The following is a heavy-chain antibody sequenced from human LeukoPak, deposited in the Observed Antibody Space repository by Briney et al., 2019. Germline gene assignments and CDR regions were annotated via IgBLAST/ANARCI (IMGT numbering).Heavy chain of an antibody. CDR2: ISGSGGST. V-gene: IGHV3-23*01. D-gene: IGHD3-10*01. CDR1: GFTFSSYD. CDR3: AKYMVRGIIRSPFDY. Sequence: GGSLRLSCAASGFTFSSYDMSWVRQAPGQGLEWVSTISGSGGSTYYADSVKGRFTISRDNSKNTLYLQMNSLRAEDTAVYYCAKYMVRGIIRSPFDYWGQGTLVTVSS. J-gene: IGHJ4*02.